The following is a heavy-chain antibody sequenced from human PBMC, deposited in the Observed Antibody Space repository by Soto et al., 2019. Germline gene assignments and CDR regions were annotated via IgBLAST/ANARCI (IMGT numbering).Heavy chain of an antibody. V-gene: IGHV3-23*01. CDR3: AKRSWPDSSRYFNWFDP. J-gene: IGHJ5*02. CDR2: ISGSGGST. D-gene: IGHD3-22*01. Sequence: GGSLRLSCAASGFTFSSYAMSWVRQAPGKGLEWVSAISGSGGSTYYADSVKGRFTISRDNSKNTLYLQMNSLRAEDTAVYYCAKRSWPDSSRYFNWFDPWGQGTLVTVS. CDR1: GFTFSSYA.